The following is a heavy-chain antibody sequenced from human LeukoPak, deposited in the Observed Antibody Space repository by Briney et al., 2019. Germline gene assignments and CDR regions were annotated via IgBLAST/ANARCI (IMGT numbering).Heavy chain of an antibody. CDR2: ISDSGNT. V-gene: IGHV3-23*01. CDR3: AKAPVTTCRGAYCYPFDY. Sequence: PGGSLRLSCAASGFTLSSYAMSWVRQAPGKGREWVSAISDSGNTYHADSVKGRFTISGDSSKNTLFLQMNRLRPEDAAVYYCAKAPVTTCRGAYCYPFDYWGQGTLVTVSS. D-gene: IGHD2-21*01. J-gene: IGHJ4*02. CDR1: GFTLSSYA.